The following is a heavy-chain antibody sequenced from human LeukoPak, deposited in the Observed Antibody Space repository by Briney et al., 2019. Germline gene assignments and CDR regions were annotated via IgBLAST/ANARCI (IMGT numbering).Heavy chain of an antibody. CDR1: GYSISSGYY. V-gene: IGHV4-38-2*02. J-gene: IGHJ4*02. Sequence: SETLSLTCTVSGYSISSGYYWGWIRQPPGEGLEWIGSIYHSGSTYYNPSLKSRVTISVDTSKNQFSLKLSSVTAADTAVYYCARASRELDYWGQGTLVTDSS. CDR3: ARASRELDY. D-gene: IGHD3-10*01. CDR2: IYHSGST.